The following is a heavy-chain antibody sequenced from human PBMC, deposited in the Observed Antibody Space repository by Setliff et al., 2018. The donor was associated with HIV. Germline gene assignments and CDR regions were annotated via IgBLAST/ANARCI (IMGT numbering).Heavy chain of an antibody. CDR2: VTPDGGDK. Sequence: ETLSLSCAASGFMFGVDWMSWVRQTPGKGLEWVASVTPDGGDKYYANSMRGRFTISRDNGKNAVYLQMNSLTAEDTALYYCVRDLARVIAHWGQGTLVTVSS. CDR1: GFMFGVDW. J-gene: IGHJ4*02. D-gene: IGHD2-21*01. CDR3: VRDLARVIAH. V-gene: IGHV3-7*01.